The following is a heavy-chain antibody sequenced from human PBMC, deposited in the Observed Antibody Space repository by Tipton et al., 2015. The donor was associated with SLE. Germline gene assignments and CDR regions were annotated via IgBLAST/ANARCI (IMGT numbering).Heavy chain of an antibody. Sequence: SLRLSCAVSGLNSDDYALHWVRQAPGKGLEWVSGISWDSTYIGYVDSVKGRFTVSRDNAENSVYLQMNSLTPEDTALYYCAILFFGGSGVYDYWGHGALVIVSS. CDR2: ISWDSTYI. J-gene: IGHJ4*01. V-gene: IGHV3-9*02. D-gene: IGHD2-15*01. CDR3: AILFFGGSGVYDY. CDR1: GLNSDDYA.